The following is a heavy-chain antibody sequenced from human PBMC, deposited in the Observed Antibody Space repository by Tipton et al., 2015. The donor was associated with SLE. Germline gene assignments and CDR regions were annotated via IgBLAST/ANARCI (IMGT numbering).Heavy chain of an antibody. Sequence: SLRLSCAASGFTFSSYAMHWVRQAPGKGLEWVAVISGSGGSTYYADSVKGRFTISRDNSKNTLYLQMNSLRAEDTAVYYCATSRDGYNSWGQGTLVTVSS. D-gene: IGHD5-24*01. CDR3: ATSRDGYNS. J-gene: IGHJ4*02. V-gene: IGHV3-23*01. CDR1: GFTFSSYA. CDR2: ISGSGGST.